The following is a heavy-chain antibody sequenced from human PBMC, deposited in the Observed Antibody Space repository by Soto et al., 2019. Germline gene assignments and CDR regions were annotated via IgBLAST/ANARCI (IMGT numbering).Heavy chain of an antibody. CDR3: AKPLFYSDRWYFDY. D-gene: IGHD3-9*01. CDR2: ISYDGTGS. CDR1: GFTFGSYA. J-gene: IGHJ4*02. V-gene: IGHV3-30*18. Sequence: GGSLRLSCAASGFTFGSYAMIWVRQAPGKGLEWVTVISYDGTGSYYADSVKGRFTISRDNSKNTVYLQMNRLRAEDTAVYYCAKPLFYSDRWYFDYWGQGTPVTVSS.